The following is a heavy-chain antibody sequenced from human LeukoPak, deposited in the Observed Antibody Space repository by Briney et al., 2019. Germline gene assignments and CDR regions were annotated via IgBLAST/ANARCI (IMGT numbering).Heavy chain of an antibody. Sequence: GGPLRLSCAASGFTFSTSWMSWVRQAPGKGLEWVANIKEDGSVKHYVDSMEGRFSISRDNARSSLYLQVNSLRAEDTAVYYCVRDSDYQRNSGGRYAHYDALDIWGHGTMVTVSS. CDR1: GFTFSTSW. J-gene: IGHJ3*02. V-gene: IGHV3-7*01. CDR3: VRDSDYQRNSGGRYAHYDALDI. D-gene: IGHD2-21*01. CDR2: IKEDGSVK.